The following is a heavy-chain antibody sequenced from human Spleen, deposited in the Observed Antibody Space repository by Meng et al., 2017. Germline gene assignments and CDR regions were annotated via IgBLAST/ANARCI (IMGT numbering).Heavy chain of an antibody. D-gene: IGHD6-19*01. CDR2: VSYSGTT. CDR1: GGSISTSGYY. J-gene: IGHJ4*02. CDR3: TRHGVAGTGY. Sequence: QPQLQESGPGLVKPSEALSLTCSVSGGSISTSGYYWGWIRQPPGKGLEWIGSVSYSGTTYYNPSLKSRVTISVDMSKSQFSLKLSSVTAADTAVYYCTRHGVAGTGYWGQGTLVTVSS. V-gene: IGHV4-39*01.